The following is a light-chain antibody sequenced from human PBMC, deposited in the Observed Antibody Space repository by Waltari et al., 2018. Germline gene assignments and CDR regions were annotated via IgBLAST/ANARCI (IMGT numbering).Light chain of an antibody. J-gene: IGKJ5*01. CDR1: ESISRN. V-gene: IGKV3-15*01. Sequence: EIVMTQSPPALSVSPGDTVTLSCRASESISRNLAWYQPKPGQAPRLLIYGASTRTTGIPARFSGSGSGTEFTLTISSLQSEDFAIYYCQQFNTWISFGQGTRLEIK. CDR2: GAS. CDR3: QQFNTWIS.